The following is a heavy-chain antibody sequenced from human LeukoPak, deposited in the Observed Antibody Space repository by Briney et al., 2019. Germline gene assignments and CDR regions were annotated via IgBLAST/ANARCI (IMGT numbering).Heavy chain of an antibody. V-gene: IGHV1-69*13. CDR3: ARTITMIVVDSYYFDY. CDR2: IIPIFGTA. D-gene: IGHD3-22*01. J-gene: IGHJ4*02. Sequence: ASVKVSCKASGGTFSSYAISWVRQAPGQGLEWMGGIIPIFGTANYAQKFQGRVTITADESTSTAYMELSSLRSEDTAVYYCARTITMIVVDSYYFDYWGQGTLVTVSS. CDR1: GGTFSSYA.